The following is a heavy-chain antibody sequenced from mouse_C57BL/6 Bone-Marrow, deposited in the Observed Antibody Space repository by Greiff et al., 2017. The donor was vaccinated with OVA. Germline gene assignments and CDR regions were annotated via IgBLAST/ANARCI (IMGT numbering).Heavy chain of an antibody. J-gene: IGHJ2*01. V-gene: IGHV1-54*01. Sequence: QVQLQHSGAELVRPGTSVKVSCKASGYAFTNYLIEWVKQRPGQGLEWIGVINPGSGGTNYNEKFKGKATLTADKSSSTAYMQLSSLTSEDSAVYFCARRLTYWGQGTTLTVSS. D-gene: IGHD3-2*02. CDR1: GYAFTNYL. CDR3: ARRLTY. CDR2: INPGSGGT.